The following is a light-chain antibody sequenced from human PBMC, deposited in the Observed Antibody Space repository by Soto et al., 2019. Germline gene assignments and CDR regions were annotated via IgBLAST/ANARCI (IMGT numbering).Light chain of an antibody. CDR3: QQYNNWPLT. Sequence: VLTQSPGTLSLSPGEIATLSCRASQSVSSSYLAWYQQKPGQAPRLLIYGASDRATGVPARFSGSGSGTEFTLTITSLQSEDFAVYCCQQYNNWPLTFGPGTRLEIK. V-gene: IGKV3D-15*01. CDR2: GAS. CDR1: QSVSSSY. J-gene: IGKJ5*01.